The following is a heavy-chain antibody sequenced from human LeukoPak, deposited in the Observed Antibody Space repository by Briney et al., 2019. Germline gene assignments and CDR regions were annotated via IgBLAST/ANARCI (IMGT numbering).Heavy chain of an antibody. CDR1: GFTFSSYA. J-gene: IGHJ4*02. CDR2: ISGSGGST. D-gene: IGHD1-14*01. CDR3: AKATGYLL. Sequence: GGSLRLSCVVSGFTFSSYAMSWVRQAPGKGLEWVSGISGSGGSTYYADSVKGRFTISRDDSENTLYLQMNSLRAEDTAVYYCAKATGYLLWGQGTLVTVSS. V-gene: IGHV3-23*01.